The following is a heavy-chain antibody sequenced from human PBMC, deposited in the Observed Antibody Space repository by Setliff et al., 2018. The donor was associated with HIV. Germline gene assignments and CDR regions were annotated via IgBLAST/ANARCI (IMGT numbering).Heavy chain of an antibody. Sequence: SETLSLTCTVSGGSVNVEYWSWLRQPPGKALEWIAWIHDSGTTNYNPSLKSRVTISRDTSKNQFSLKLSSMTPADTAVYYCARGGASSKYFDSWGQGTLVTVS. D-gene: IGHD2-15*01. J-gene: IGHJ4*02. CDR1: GGSVNVEY. CDR2: IHDSGTT. V-gene: IGHV4-59*02. CDR3: ARGGASSKYFDS.